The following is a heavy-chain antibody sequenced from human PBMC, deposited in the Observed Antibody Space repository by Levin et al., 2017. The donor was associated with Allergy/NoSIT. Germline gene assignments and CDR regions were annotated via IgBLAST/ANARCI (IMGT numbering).Heavy chain of an antibody. CDR3: ARDPDLSMM. CDR2: ISSSSSHR. J-gene: IGHJ4*02. Sequence: KAGGSLRLSCAASGFSFSDYSMNWVRQAPGKGLEWVSSISSSSSHRYYADSVKGRFTISRDNAKNSLYLQLNSLRAEDTAVYYCARDPDLSMMWGQGTLVTVSS. CDR1: GFSFSDYS. D-gene: IGHD3-16*01. V-gene: IGHV3-21*01.